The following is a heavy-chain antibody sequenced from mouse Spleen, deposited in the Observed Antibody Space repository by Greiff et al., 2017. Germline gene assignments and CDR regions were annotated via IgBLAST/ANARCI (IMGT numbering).Heavy chain of an antibody. J-gene: IGHJ2*01. CDR3: ARGDFNWDSYYFDY. D-gene: IGHD4-1*01. CDR1: GFSLTSYG. Sequence: VQLQQSGPGLVQPSQSLSITCTVSGFSLTSYGVHWVRQSPGKGLEWLGVIWSGGSTDYNAAFISRLSISKDNSKSQVFFKMNSLQADDTAIYYCARGDFNWDSYYFDYWGQGTTLTVSS. CDR2: IWSGGST. V-gene: IGHV2-2*01.